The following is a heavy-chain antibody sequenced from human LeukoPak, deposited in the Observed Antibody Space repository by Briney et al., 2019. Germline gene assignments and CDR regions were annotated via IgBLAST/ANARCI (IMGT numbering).Heavy chain of an antibody. J-gene: IGHJ4*02. CDR3: ARAASAVAGFSFDY. V-gene: IGHV1-69*04. D-gene: IGHD6-19*01. CDR2: IIPILGIA. Sequence: SVKVSCKASGYTFTGYYMHWVRQAPGQGLEWMGRIIPILGIANYAQKFQGRVTITADKSTSTAYMELSSLRSEDTAVYYCARAASAVAGFSFDYWGQGTLVTVSS. CDR1: GYTFTGYY.